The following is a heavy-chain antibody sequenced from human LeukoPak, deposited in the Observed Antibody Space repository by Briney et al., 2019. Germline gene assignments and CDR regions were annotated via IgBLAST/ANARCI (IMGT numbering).Heavy chain of an antibody. J-gene: IGHJ6*03. CDR1: GYTFTGYY. Sequence: ASVKVSCKASGYTFTGYYMHWVRQAPGQGLEWMGWINPNSGGTNYAQKFQGRVTMTRDTSISTAYMELSRLRSDDTAVYYCARDLGYYDILTARYYMDVWGKGTMVTISS. V-gene: IGHV1-2*02. CDR2: INPNSGGT. D-gene: IGHD3-9*01. CDR3: ARDLGYYDILTARYYMDV.